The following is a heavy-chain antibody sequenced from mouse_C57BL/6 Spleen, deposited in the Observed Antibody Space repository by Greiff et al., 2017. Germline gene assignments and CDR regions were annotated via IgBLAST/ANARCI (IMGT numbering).Heavy chain of an antibody. Sequence: VQLQQSGAELVRPGASVTLSCKASGYTFTDYEMHWVKQTPVHGLEWIGAIDTETGGTAYNQKFKGKDILTADKSSSTAYMELRRLTSEDSAVYYCTRSLHYYGSSLSYWYFDVWGTGTTVTVSS. CDR1: GYTFTDYE. CDR3: TRSLHYYGSSLSYWYFDV. CDR2: IDTETGGT. J-gene: IGHJ1*03. V-gene: IGHV1-15*01. D-gene: IGHD1-1*01.